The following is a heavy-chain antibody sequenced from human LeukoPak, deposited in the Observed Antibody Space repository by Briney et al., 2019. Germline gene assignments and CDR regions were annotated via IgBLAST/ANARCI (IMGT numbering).Heavy chain of an antibody. J-gene: IGHJ4*02. D-gene: IGHD3-3*01. CDR1: GFTFSSYS. CDR2: ISSSSSYI. Sequence: PGGSLRLSCAASGFTFSSYSMNWVRQAPRKGLEWVSSISSSSSYIYYADSVKGRFTISRDNAKNSLYLQMNSLRAEDTAVYYCARDPKDNFWSGPRELDYWGQGTLVTVSS. V-gene: IGHV3-21*01. CDR3: ARDPKDNFWSGPRELDY.